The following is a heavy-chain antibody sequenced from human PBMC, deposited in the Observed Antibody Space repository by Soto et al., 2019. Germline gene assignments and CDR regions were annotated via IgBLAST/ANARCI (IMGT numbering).Heavy chain of an antibody. CDR2: IYYSGST. D-gene: IGHD3-10*01. J-gene: IGHJ4*02. V-gene: IGHV4-59*08. CDR3: ARHYGSRSYPLDY. CDR1: CPSITGNN. Sequence: PSVTLSLTCTVHCPSITGNNWGWIRQPPGRGLEYIGYIYYSGSTNYNPSLKSRVTMSVDTSKNQFSLYLNSVTAADTAVYYCARHYGSRSYPLDYWGQGTLVT.